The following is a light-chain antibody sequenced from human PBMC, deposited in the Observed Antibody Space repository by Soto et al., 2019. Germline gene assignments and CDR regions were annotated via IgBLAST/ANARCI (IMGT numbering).Light chain of an antibody. CDR1: QSVSSSY. Sequence: EIVLTQSPGTLSLSPGQRATLSCRASQSVSSSYLAWYQQKPGQAPRLLIYNTSSRATGIPDRFSGVGSGTDFSLTISRLEPEDFAVYYCQQYGSSPQTFGQGTKVEIK. CDR3: QQYGSSPQT. CDR2: NTS. J-gene: IGKJ1*01. V-gene: IGKV3-20*01.